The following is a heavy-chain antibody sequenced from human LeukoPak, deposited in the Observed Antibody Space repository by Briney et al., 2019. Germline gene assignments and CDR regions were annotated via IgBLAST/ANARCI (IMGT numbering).Heavy chain of an antibody. CDR3: ARGGGPD. V-gene: IGHV4-34*01. CDR1: GGPFSGYY. Sequence: PSETLSLTCAVYGGPFSGYYWSWIRRPPGKGLEWIGEINHSGSTNYNPSLKSRVTISVDTSKNQFSLKLSSVTAADTAVYYCARGGGPDWGQGTLVTVSS. J-gene: IGHJ4*02. CDR2: INHSGST. D-gene: IGHD3-16*01.